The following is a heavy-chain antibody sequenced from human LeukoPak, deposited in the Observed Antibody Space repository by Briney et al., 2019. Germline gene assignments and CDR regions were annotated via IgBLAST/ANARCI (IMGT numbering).Heavy chain of an antibody. V-gene: IGHV1-2*02. D-gene: IGHD3-3*01. CDR2: INPNSGGT. CDR3: ARTYYDFWRDYYYYYGMGV. Sequence: GASVKVSCKASGYTFTGYYMHWVRQAPGQGLEWMGWINPNSGGTNYAQKFQGRVTMTRDTSISTAYMELSRLRSDDTAVYYCARTYYDFWRDYYYYYGMGVWGQGTTVTVSS. CDR1: GYTFTGYY. J-gene: IGHJ6*02.